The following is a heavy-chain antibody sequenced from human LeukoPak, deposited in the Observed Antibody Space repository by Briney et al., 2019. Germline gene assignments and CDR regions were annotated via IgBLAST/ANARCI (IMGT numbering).Heavy chain of an antibody. J-gene: IGHJ4*02. Sequence: GGSLRLSCAASGFTFSSYAMSWVRQAPGKGLEWVSAISGSGGSTYYADSVKGRFTISRDNSKNTLYLQMNSLRAEDTAVYYCAKDVYYDFWGGYSDYWGQGTLVTVSS. D-gene: IGHD3-3*01. CDR1: GFTFSSYA. V-gene: IGHV3-23*01. CDR2: ISGSGGST. CDR3: AKDVYYDFWGGYSDY.